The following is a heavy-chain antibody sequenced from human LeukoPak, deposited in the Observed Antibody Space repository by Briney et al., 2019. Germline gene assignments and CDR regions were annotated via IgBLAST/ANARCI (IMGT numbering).Heavy chain of an antibody. D-gene: IGHD2-15*01. J-gene: IGHJ6*02. CDR2: ISGSGGST. CDR3: AKDLGYCSGGSCHGGYYYYYYGMDV. V-gene: IGHV3-23*01. CDR1: GFTFSSYA. Sequence: GGSLRLSCAASGFTFSSYAMSWVRQAPGKGLEWVSAISGSGGSTYYADSVKGRFTISRDNSKNTLYLQMNSLRAEDTAVYYCAKDLGYCSGGSCHGGYYYYYYGMDVWGQGTTVTVSS.